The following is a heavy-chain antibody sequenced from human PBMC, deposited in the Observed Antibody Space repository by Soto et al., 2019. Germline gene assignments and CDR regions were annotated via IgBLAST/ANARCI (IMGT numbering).Heavy chain of an antibody. D-gene: IGHD3-3*01. CDR1: GYTFTSYG. CDR3: ARIYYDFWSGINWFDP. J-gene: IGHJ5*02. Sequence: GASVKVSCKASGYTFTSYGISWVRQAPGQGLEWMGWISAYSGNTNYAQKLQGRVTMTTDTSTSTAYMELRSLRSDDTAVYYCARIYYDFWSGINWFDPWGQGTLVTVSS. V-gene: IGHV1-18*01. CDR2: ISAYSGNT.